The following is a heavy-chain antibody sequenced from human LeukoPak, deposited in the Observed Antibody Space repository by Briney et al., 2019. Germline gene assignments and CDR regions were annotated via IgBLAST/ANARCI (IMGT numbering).Heavy chain of an antibody. V-gene: IGHV4-30-2*01. CDR1: GGSISSGGYY. Sequence: KTSETLSLTCTVSGGSISSGGYYWSWIRQPPGKGLEWIGYIYHSGSTYYNPSLKSRVTISVDRSKNQFSLKLSSVTAADTAVYYCARVGGYCSSTSCEGYFDLWGRGTLVTVSS. D-gene: IGHD2-2*01. J-gene: IGHJ2*01. CDR3: ARVGGYCSSTSCEGYFDL. CDR2: IYHSGST.